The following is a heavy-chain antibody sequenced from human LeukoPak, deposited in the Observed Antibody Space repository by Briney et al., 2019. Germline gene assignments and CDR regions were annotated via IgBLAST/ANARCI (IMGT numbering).Heavy chain of an antibody. D-gene: IGHD5-18*01. J-gene: IGHJ4*02. CDR2: INPNSGGT. CDR1: GYTFTGYY. V-gene: IGHV1-2*02. CDR3: ARSTAMVFGAGSDLDY. Sequence: GASVKVSCKASGYTFTGYYMHWVRQAPGQGLEWMGWINPNSGGTNYAQKFQGRVTMTRDTSISTAYMELSRLRSDDTAVYYCARSTAMVFGAGSDLDYWGQGTLVTVSS.